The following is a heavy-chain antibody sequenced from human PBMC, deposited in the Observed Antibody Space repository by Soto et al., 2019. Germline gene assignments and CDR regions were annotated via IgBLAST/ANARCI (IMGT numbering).Heavy chain of an antibody. J-gene: IGHJ5*02. CDR2: FDPEDGET. CDR1: GYTLTELS. D-gene: IGHD1-7*01. Sequence: ASVKVSCKVSGYTLTELSMHWVRQAPGKGLEWMGGFDPEDGETIYAQKFQGRVTMTEDTSTDTAYMELSSLRSEDTAVYYCATGDRHNWNYLGWFDPWGQGTLVTVSS. V-gene: IGHV1-24*01. CDR3: ATGDRHNWNYLGWFDP.